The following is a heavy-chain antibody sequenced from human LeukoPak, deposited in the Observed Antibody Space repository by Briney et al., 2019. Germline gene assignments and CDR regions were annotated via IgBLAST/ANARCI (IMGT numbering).Heavy chain of an antibody. CDR3: ASLGRVGAIGY. J-gene: IGHJ4*02. V-gene: IGHV3-30*04. Sequence: GGSLRLSCAASGFTFSSYAMHWVRQAPGKGLEWVAVISYDGSNKYYADSVKGRFTISRDNSKNTLYLQMNSLGAEDTAVYYCASLGRVGAIGYWGQGTLVTVSS. CDR1: GFTFSSYA. CDR2: ISYDGSNK. D-gene: IGHD1-26*01.